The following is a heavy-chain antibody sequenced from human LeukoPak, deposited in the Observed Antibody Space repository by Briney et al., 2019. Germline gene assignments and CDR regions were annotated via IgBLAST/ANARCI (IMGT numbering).Heavy chain of an antibody. D-gene: IGHD3-10*01. Sequence: GGSLRLSCAASGFTFSSYAMSWVRQAPGKGLEWVSAISGSGGSTYYADSVKGRFTISRDNSKNTLYPQMNSLRAEDTAVYYCGKDLGYYYGSGSYPNYFDYWGQGTLVTVSS. V-gene: IGHV3-23*01. CDR3: GKDLGYYYGSGSYPNYFDY. CDR1: GFTFSSYA. J-gene: IGHJ4*02. CDR2: ISGSGGST.